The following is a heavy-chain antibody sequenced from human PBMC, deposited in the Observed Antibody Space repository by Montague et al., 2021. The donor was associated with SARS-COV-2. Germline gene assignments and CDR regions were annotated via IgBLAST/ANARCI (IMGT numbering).Heavy chain of an antibody. Sequence: PALVKPTQTLTLICAVSGFSLTTSGVSVGWIRQPPGKALEWLALIFWDDDKRYSPSLRSRLTISKDTPKNQVVLTVTNMDPVDTATYYCVHRHPPEAGGSYYCFDYWGQGTLVTVSS. CDR2: IFWDDDK. CDR3: VHRHPPEAGGSYYCFDY. D-gene: IGHD1-26*01. CDR1: GFSLTTSGVS. V-gene: IGHV2-5*02. J-gene: IGHJ4*02.